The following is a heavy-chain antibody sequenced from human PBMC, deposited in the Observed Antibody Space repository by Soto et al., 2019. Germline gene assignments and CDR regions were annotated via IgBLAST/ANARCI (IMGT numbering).Heavy chain of an antibody. CDR2: ISEDAETD. J-gene: IGHJ6*02. CDR3: AKATFSRPYYFYGMDV. D-gene: IGHD3-10*01. Sequence: LRLSCVASGFTFSDFGMHWVRQGPGKGLEWLAVISEDAETDFHADSVKGRFTVSRDNFKETLYLQMNSLTTDDSGVYFCAKATFSRPYYFYGMDVWGQGTTVTVYS. CDR1: GFTFSDFG. V-gene: IGHV3-30*18.